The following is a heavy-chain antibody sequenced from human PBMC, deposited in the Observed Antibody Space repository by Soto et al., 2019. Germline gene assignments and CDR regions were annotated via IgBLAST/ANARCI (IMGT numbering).Heavy chain of an antibody. CDR1: GFTFSSYG. D-gene: IGHD3-16*02. CDR3: ARGGGTYYDYVWGSYRQGYFDY. Sequence: QVQLVESGGGVVQPGRSLRLSCAASGFTFSSYGMHWVRQAPGKGLEWVAVIWYDGSNKYYADSVKGRFTISRDNSKNTLYLQRSSLRAEDTAVYYCARGGGTYYDYVWGSYRQGYFDYWGQGTLVTVSS. J-gene: IGHJ4*02. V-gene: IGHV3-33*01. CDR2: IWYDGSNK.